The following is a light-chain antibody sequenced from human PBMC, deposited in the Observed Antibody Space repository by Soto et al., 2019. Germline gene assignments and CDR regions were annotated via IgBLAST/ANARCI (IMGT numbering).Light chain of an antibody. J-gene: IGLJ2*01. Sequence: SYELSQPPSVSVSPEQTASITCSGDELGDRYACWYQQKPGQSPVLIIYQDTKRPSGTPARFSGSNSGNTATLTISGTQAADEADYFCQAWGRSTVVFGGGTKLTVL. V-gene: IGLV3-1*01. CDR1: ELGDRY. CDR3: QAWGRSTVV. CDR2: QDT.